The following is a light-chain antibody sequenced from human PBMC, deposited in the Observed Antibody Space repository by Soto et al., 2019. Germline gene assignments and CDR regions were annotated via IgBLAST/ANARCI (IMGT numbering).Light chain of an antibody. Sequence: EIVMTQSPATLSVSPGERVTLSCRASQSISTNLAWYQQKPGQAPRLLIYGASTRATGVPVRFSGSGSGTEFTLTISSLQSEDFAVYYCQQYNNWPPAYTFGQGTKLDIK. CDR1: QSISTN. J-gene: IGKJ2*01. V-gene: IGKV3-15*01. CDR3: QQYNNWPPAYT. CDR2: GAS.